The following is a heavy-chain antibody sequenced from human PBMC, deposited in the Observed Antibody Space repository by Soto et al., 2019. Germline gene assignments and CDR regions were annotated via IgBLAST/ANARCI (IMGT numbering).Heavy chain of an antibody. CDR2: ISSSSYI. Sequence: AGGSLRLSCAASGFTFSSYSMNWVRQAPGKGLEWVSSISSSSYIYYADSVKGRFTISRDNAKNSLYLQMNSLRAEDTAVYYCAADIVATISPYYYYGMDVWGQGTTVT. J-gene: IGHJ6*02. D-gene: IGHD5-12*01. CDR3: AADIVATISPYYYYGMDV. CDR1: GFTFSSYS. V-gene: IGHV3-21*01.